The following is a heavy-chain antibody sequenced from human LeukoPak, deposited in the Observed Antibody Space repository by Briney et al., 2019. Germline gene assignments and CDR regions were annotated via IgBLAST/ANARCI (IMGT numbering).Heavy chain of an antibody. V-gene: IGHV3-53*01. D-gene: IGHD3/OR15-3a*01. CDR1: GFTFSSYS. CDR3: ARGWTGYHNWFDP. Sequence: GGSLSLSCAASGFTFSSYSMNWVRQAPGKGLEWVSVIYSGGSTYYADSVKGRFTISRDNSKNTLYLQMNSLRAEDTAVYYCARGWTGYHNWFDPWGQGTLVTVSS. CDR2: IYSGGST. J-gene: IGHJ5*02.